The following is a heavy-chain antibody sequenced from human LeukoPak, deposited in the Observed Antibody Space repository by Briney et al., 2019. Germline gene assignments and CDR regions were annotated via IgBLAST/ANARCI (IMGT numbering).Heavy chain of an antibody. J-gene: IGHJ3*02. CDR2: INPSGGST. CDR3: ARVGYDILTGYYFAFDI. CDR1: GYTFTSYY. D-gene: IGHD3-9*01. V-gene: IGHV1-46*03. Sequence: GASVKVSCKASGYTFTSYYMHWVRQAPGQGLEWMGIINPSGGSTSYAQEFQGRVTMTRDTSTSTVYMELSSLRSEDTAVYYCARVGYDILTGYYFAFDIWGQGTMVTVSS.